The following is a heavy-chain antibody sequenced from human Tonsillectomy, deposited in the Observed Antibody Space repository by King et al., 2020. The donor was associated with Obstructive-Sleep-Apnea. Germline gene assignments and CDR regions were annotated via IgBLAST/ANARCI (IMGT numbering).Heavy chain of an antibody. Sequence: VKLVESGGGLVQPGGSLRLSCAASGFTFSSSDMHWARQAQGKGLEWVSYISTGSDTTHYADSVQGRFTISRDNAQNSLFLQMNSLRAEDTAVYYCVRDWFSSSWTWFDPWGQGTLVTVSS. V-gene: IGHV3-48*04. CDR1: GFTFSSSD. J-gene: IGHJ5*02. CDR2: ISTGSDTT. CDR3: VRDWFSSSWTWFDP. D-gene: IGHD6-13*01.